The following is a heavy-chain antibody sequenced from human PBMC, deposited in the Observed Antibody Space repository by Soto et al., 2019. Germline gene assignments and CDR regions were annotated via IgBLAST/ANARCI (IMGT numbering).Heavy chain of an antibody. CDR2: VSGSGGST. J-gene: IGHJ6*02. CDR3: AKSVNRHYYYTMDV. CDR1: GFTFSSYA. D-gene: IGHD4-17*01. V-gene: IGHV3-23*01. Sequence: EVQLLESGGGLVQPGESLRLSCAASGFTFSSYAMIWVRQAPGKGLEWVSVVSGSGGSTYYVDSVKSRFTISRDNSKNTLYLQMNSLRAEDTAVYYCAKSVNRHYYYTMDVWGQGTTVTVSS.